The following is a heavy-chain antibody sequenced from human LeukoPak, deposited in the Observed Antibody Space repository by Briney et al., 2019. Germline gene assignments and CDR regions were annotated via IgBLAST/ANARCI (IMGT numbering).Heavy chain of an antibody. Sequence: PGRSLRLSRTASGFTFHDTAMHWVRQRPGQGLEWVSGIGWNSGSIGYADSVKGRFTISRDNAKNALYLQMNSLRTEDTAFYFCAKDPSRDYEGSTWGQGTLVTVSS. CDR2: IGWNSGSI. V-gene: IGHV3-9*01. CDR1: GFTFHDTA. J-gene: IGHJ4*02. CDR3: AKDPSRDYEGST. D-gene: IGHD4-17*01.